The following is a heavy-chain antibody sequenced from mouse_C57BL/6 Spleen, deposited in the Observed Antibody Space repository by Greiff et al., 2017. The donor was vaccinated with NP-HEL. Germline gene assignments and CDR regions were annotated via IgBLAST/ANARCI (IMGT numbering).Heavy chain of an antibody. J-gene: IGHJ3*01. CDR3: ARANFAY. Sequence: EVKLVESGGGLVKPGGSLKLSCAASGFTFSSYAMSWVRQTPEKRLEWVATISDGGSYTYYPDNVKDRFTISRDNAKNNLYLQMSHLKSEDTAMYYCARANFAYWGQGTLVTVSA. V-gene: IGHV5-4*03. CDR2: ISDGGSYT. CDR1: GFTFSSYA. D-gene: IGHD4-1*01.